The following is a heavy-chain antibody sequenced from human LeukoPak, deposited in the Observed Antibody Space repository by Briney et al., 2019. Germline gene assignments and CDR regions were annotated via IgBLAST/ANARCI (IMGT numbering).Heavy chain of an antibody. CDR2: ISYDGSNK. D-gene: IGHD6-19*01. J-gene: IGHJ4*02. V-gene: IGHV3-30*18. CDR3: AKDPGSGWYGDYFDY. CDR1: GFTFSSYG. Sequence: PGRSLRLSCAASGFTFSSYGMHWVRQAPGKGLEWVAVISYDGSNKYYADSVKGRFTISRDNSKNTLYLQMNSLRAEDTAVYYCAKDPGSGWYGDYFDYWGQGTLVTVSS.